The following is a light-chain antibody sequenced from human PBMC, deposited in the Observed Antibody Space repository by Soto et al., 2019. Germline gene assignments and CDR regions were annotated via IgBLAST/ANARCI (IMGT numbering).Light chain of an antibody. Sequence: VLTQPPSVSGAPGQRVTISCTGSSSNIGAGYDVHWYQHLPGTAPKLLIYGNKNRPPGVPDRFSGSRSGTSASLAITGLQAGDEADYYCQSYDTGLSGSRVFGSGTKLTVL. J-gene: IGLJ1*01. CDR3: QSYDTGLSGSRV. CDR1: SSNIGAGYD. V-gene: IGLV1-40*01. CDR2: GNK.